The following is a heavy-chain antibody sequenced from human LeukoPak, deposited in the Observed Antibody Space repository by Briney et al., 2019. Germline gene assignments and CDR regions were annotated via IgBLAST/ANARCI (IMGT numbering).Heavy chain of an antibody. CDR2: IYYSGST. CDR1: GGSISSYY. Sequence: SETLSLTCTVSGGSISSYYWSWIRQPPGKGLEWIGYIYYSGSTNYNPSLKSRVTISVDTSKNQFSLKLSSVTAADTAVYYCASTNRPGYYDSSGYPKYFQHWGQGTLVTVSS. J-gene: IGHJ1*01. CDR3: ASTNRPGYYDSSGYPKYFQH. V-gene: IGHV4-59*08. D-gene: IGHD3-22*01.